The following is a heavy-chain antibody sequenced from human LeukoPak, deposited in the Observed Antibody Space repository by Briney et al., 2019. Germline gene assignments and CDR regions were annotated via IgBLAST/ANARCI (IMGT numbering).Heavy chain of an antibody. CDR3: ARGTRALPY. V-gene: IGHV3-7*01. Sequence: GGSPRLSCAASGFTFSNHWMTWVRQAPGKGLAWVGSIKEDGSNIYYVDSVKGRFTISRDNAENSLFLQMSSLRVEDTAVYYCARGTRALPYWGQGTLVTVSS. D-gene: IGHD4/OR15-4a*01. CDR1: GFTFSNHW. J-gene: IGHJ4*02. CDR2: IKEDGSNI.